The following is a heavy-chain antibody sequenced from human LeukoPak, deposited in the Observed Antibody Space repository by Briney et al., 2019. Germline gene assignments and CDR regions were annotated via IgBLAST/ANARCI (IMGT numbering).Heavy chain of an antibody. J-gene: IGHJ5*02. D-gene: IGHD6-19*01. CDR3: ARAKYSSGWFDP. CDR2: IYYSGST. CDR1: GGSISTYY. V-gene: IGHV4-59*01. Sequence: SETLSLTCTVSGGSISTYYWSWIRQPPGKGLEWIGYIYYSGSTNYNPSLKSRVTISVDTSKNQFSLELSSVTPADTAVYYCARAKYSSGWFDPWGQGTLVTVSS.